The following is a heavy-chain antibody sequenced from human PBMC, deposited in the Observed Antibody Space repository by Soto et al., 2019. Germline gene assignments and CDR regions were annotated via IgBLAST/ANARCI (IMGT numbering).Heavy chain of an antibody. CDR2: ISYGGRT. Sequence: QVQLQESGPGLVKPSQTLSLTCAVSVGSISGNGYYWNWIRQHPGKGLEWIGYISYGGRTFYSPSLKSRVTTSLDTSKNQFSLKLSSVTAADTAIYYCARGSIFGVVLNAFDIWGQGTMVAVSS. V-gene: IGHV4-31*11. CDR1: VGSISGNGYY. D-gene: IGHD3-3*01. CDR3: ARGSIFGVVLNAFDI. J-gene: IGHJ3*02.